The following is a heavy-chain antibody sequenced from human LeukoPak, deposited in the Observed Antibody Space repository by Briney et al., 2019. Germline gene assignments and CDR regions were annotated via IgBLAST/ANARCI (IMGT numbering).Heavy chain of an antibody. Sequence: ASVKVSCKASGYTFTSYDINWVRQATGQGLEWMGWMNPNSGNTGYAQKFQGRVTMTRNTSISTAYMELSSLRSEDTAVYCCARDPLGSGSYLNAFDIWGQGTMVTVSS. D-gene: IGHD1-26*01. J-gene: IGHJ3*02. CDR1: GYTFTSYD. CDR3: ARDPLGSGSYLNAFDI. CDR2: MNPNSGNT. V-gene: IGHV1-8*01.